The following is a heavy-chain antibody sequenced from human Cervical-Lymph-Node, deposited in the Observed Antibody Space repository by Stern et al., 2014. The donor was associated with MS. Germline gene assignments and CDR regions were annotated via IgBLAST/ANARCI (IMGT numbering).Heavy chain of an antibody. CDR1: GVTFHNYS. J-gene: IGHJ4*02. CDR2: VIPIFGAN. CDR3: ARDGPISDLDF. Sequence: VQLVESGAVVKEPGSSVNVSCKVSGVTFHNYSISWVRLTPGQGLEWMGAVIPIFGANSSAEKVPGRLTISADDSTYTLYLQLSSLRSEDTALYYCARDGPISDLDFWGQGTLVTVSS. V-gene: IGHV1-69*01. D-gene: IGHD3-3*01.